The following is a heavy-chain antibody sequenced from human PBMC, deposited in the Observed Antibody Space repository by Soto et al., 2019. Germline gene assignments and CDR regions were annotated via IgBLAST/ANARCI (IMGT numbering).Heavy chain of an antibody. CDR3: ARDIRGIAAS. Sequence: EVPLVESGGGLVQPGGSLRLSCAASGFTVSSNYMSWVRQAPGKGLEWVSVIHSGGSTYYADSVKGRFTISRDNSKNTRYLQMNSLRAEDTAVYYCARDIRGIAASWGQGTLVTVSS. CDR2: IHSGGST. V-gene: IGHV3-66*01. D-gene: IGHD6-25*01. J-gene: IGHJ4*02. CDR1: GFTVSSNY.